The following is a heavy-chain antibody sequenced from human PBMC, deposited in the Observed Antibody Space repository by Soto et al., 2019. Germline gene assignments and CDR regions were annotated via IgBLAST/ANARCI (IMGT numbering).Heavy chain of an antibody. CDR3: ATRSPIARQDSSSWDYYYYGMDV. V-gene: IGHV1-18*01. D-gene: IGHD6-13*01. Sequence: QVQLVQSGAEVKKPGASVKVSCKASGYTFTSYGISWVRQAPGQGLEWMGWISAYNGNTNYAQKLQGRVTMTTDTSTSTAYMELRSLRPDDTAVYYCATRSPIARQDSSSWDYYYYGMDVWGQGTTVTVSS. CDR2: ISAYNGNT. CDR1: GYTFTSYG. J-gene: IGHJ6*02.